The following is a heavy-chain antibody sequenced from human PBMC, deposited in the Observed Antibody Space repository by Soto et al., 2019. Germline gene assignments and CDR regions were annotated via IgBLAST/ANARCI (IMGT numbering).Heavy chain of an antibody. Sequence: SVKVSCKASGSTFSRFAISWVRQAPGQGLEWMGGIIPMFATPNYPQRFQDRVTITADEPTSTAYMELSSLRSEDTAVYYCAAPNPLTTRDDRFDYWGQGTLVTVSS. D-gene: IGHD3-22*01. J-gene: IGHJ4*02. V-gene: IGHV1-69*13. CDR2: IIPMFATP. CDR3: AAPNPLTTRDDRFDY. CDR1: GSTFSRFA.